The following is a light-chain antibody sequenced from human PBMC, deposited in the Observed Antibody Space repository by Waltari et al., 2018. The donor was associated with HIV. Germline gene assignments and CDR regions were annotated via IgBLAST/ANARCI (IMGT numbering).Light chain of an antibody. CDR2: GD. V-gene: IGLV1-36*01. Sequence: QSALTQEASVSGTVGQKVTLSCTGNSNNIGSYAVGWYQQISHGAPKSVMFGDFLALGIPDRFSASKSGTTASLTISGLQPEDEATYYCASWDYSLTGVVFGGGTKLTVL. CDR3: ASWDYSLTGVV. CDR1: SNNIGSYA. J-gene: IGLJ2*01.